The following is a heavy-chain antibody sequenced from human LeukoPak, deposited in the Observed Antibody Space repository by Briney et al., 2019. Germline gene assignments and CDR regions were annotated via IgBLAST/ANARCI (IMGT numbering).Heavy chain of an antibody. CDR1: GFTFCSYI. V-gene: IGHV3-21*01. CDR3: ARDFGTQLDSDY. D-gene: IGHD3-10*01. CDR2: IISSRSYI. J-gene: IGHJ4*02. Sequence: GGSLRLSCAPSGFTFCSYIMNWVPEPPGKGVECGSSIISSRSYIYYAHSVKGRFTISRDNAKKSLYLEMNSLRAEDTAVYYCARDFGTQLDSDYWGQGTMVTVSS.